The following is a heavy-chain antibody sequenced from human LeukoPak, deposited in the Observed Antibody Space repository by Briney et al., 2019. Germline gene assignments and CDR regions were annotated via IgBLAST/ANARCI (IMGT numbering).Heavy chain of an antibody. J-gene: IGHJ4*02. V-gene: IGHV3-23*01. CDR2: ISGSGGST. Sequence: GGSLRLSCAVSGLTLSNYGMSWVRQAPGKGLEWVAGISGSGGSTKYADSVKGRFTISRDNPKNTLYLQMNSLRAEDTAVYFCAKRGVVIRVILVGFHKEAYYFESWGQGALVTVSS. CDR3: AKRGVVIRVILVGFHKEAYYFES. CDR1: GLTLSNYG. D-gene: IGHD3/OR15-3a*01.